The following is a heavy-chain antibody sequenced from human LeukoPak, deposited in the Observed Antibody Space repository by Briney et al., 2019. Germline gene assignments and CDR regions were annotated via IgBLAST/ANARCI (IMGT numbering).Heavy chain of an antibody. V-gene: IGHV4-59*12. CDR3: ARFSPRAMGNYLDF. CDR2: IYYSGST. CDR1: GGSFSSYY. D-gene: IGHD7-27*01. J-gene: IGHJ4*02. Sequence: SETLSLTCTVSGGSFSSYYWSWIRQPPGKGLEWIGYIYYSGSTNYNPSLKSRVILSLDKSANQFSLNLSSVTAADTAVYYCARFSPRAMGNYLDFWGQGTLVTVSS.